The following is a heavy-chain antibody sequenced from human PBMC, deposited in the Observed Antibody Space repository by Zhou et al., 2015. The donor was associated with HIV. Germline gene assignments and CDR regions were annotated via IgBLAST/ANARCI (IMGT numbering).Heavy chain of an antibody. Sequence: QVQLVQSGAEVKKPGASVKVSCKASGYTFTGYYMHWVRQAPGQGLEWMGWINPNSGGTNYAQKFQGWVTMTRDTSISTAYMELSRLRSDDTAVYYCARMSSGNYYYYGMDVWGQGTTVTVSS. CDR2: INPNSGGT. J-gene: IGHJ6*02. D-gene: IGHD5/OR15-5a*01. CDR1: GYTFTGYY. CDR3: ARMSSGNYYYYGMDV. V-gene: IGHV1-2*04.